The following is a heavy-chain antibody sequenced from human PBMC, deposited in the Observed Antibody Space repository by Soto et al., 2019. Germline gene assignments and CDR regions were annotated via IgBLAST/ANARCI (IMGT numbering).Heavy chain of an antibody. Sequence: GASVKVSCKASGGTFSSYAISWVRQAPGQGLEWMGGIIPIFGTANYAQKFQGRVTITADESTSTAYMELSSLRSEDTAVYYCARGYYYGSGSYYLDYYYYGMDVWGQGTTVTVSS. CDR2: IIPIFGTA. CDR3: ARGYYYGSGSYYLDYYYYGMDV. CDR1: GGTFSSYA. J-gene: IGHJ6*02. V-gene: IGHV1-69*13. D-gene: IGHD3-10*01.